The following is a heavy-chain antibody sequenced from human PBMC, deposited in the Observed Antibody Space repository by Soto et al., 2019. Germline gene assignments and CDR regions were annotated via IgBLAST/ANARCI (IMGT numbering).Heavy chain of an antibody. CDR1: GFTFSSYG. D-gene: IGHD6-19*01. CDR2: IWYDGSNK. V-gene: IGHV3-33*01. CDR3: ARVRSSGWPFQDY. J-gene: IGHJ4*02. Sequence: GGSLRLSCAASGFTFSSYGMHWVRQAPGKGLEWVAVIWYDGSNKYYADSVKGRFTISRDNSKNTLYLQMNSLRAEDTAVYYCARVRSSGWPFQDYWGQGTLVTVSS.